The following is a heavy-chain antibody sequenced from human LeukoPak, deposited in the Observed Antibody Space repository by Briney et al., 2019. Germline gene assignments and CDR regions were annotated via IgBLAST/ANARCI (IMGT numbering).Heavy chain of an antibody. Sequence: PGGSLRLSCAASGFTFSIYEMNWVRQAPGKGLEWVSYISSSGSTIYYADSVKGRFTISRDNAKNSVYLQMNSLRVEDTAIYYCARDYSAVTKIFDYWGQGTLVTVSS. CDR1: GFTFSIYE. V-gene: IGHV3-48*03. CDR2: ISSSGSTI. CDR3: ARDYSAVTKIFDY. D-gene: IGHD2-15*01. J-gene: IGHJ4*02.